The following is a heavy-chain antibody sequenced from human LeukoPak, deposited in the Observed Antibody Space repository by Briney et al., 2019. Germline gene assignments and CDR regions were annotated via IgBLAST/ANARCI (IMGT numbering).Heavy chain of an antibody. D-gene: IGHD3-16*01. J-gene: IGHJ4*02. Sequence: SETLSLTCTVSGGSISSGGYYWSWIRQHPGKGPEWIGYIYYSGSTYYNPSLKSRVTISVDTSKNQFSLKLSSVTAADTAVYYCAGAMIRRGIDYWGQGTLVTVSS. CDR3: AGAMIRRGIDY. CDR2: IYYSGST. CDR1: GGSISSGGYY. V-gene: IGHV4-31*03.